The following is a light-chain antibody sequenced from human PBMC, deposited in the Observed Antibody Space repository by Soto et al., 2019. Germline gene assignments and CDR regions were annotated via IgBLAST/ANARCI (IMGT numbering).Light chain of an antibody. CDR3: QQYNSYSWT. CDR1: QSVSSW. Sequence: DIQMTQSPSTRSASVGDRVTITCRASQSVSSWLAWYQQKPGKAPKLLIYDASSLETGVPSRFSGSGSGTEFTLTISSLQPDDSATYYCQQYNSYSWTFGQGTKVDIK. CDR2: DAS. V-gene: IGKV1-5*01. J-gene: IGKJ1*01.